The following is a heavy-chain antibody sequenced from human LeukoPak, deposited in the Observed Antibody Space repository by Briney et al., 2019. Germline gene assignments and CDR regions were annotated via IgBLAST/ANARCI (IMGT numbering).Heavy chain of an antibody. CDR3: ARETSGTYYNPLGYMDV. CDR2: IFTSGIT. D-gene: IGHD3-10*01. J-gene: IGHJ6*03. V-gene: IGHV4-4*07. CDR1: GGSVSIYY. Sequence: SETLSLTCTVSGGSVSIYYWNWIRQPAGKGLEWIGRIFTSGITNYNPSLKSRVTMSVDTSKNQFSLNLSSVIAADTAIYYCARETSGTYYNPLGYMDVWGKGTTVTVSS.